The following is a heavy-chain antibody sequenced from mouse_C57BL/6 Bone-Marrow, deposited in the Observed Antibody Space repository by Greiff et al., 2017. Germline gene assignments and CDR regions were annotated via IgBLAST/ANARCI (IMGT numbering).Heavy chain of an antibody. CDR1: GFSLTSYA. CDR3: ARIYDGYYGGYFDY. D-gene: IGHD2-3*01. CDR2: IWTGGGT. V-gene: IGHV2-9-1*01. J-gene: IGHJ2*01. Sequence: QVQLQQSGPGLVAPSQSLSITCTVSGFSLTSYAISWVRQPPGKGLEWLGVIWTGGGTNYNSALKSRLSISKDNSKSQVFLKMNSLQTDDTARYYCARIYDGYYGGYFDYWGQGTTLTVSS.